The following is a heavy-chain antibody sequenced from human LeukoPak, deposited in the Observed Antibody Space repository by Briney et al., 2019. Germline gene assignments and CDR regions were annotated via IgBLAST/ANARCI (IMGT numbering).Heavy chain of an antibody. Sequence: GESLKISCQVSGYLFTHYWIGWVRQMPGKGLESMGIIYPADSDTTYSPSFQGQVTISADKSISTVYLQWSSLKASDTAMYCRDGSKTRGYYFDYWGQGTLVTVSS. CDR3: DGSKTRGYYFDY. J-gene: IGHJ4*02. D-gene: IGHD3-10*01. CDR1: GYLFTHYW. CDR2: IYPADSDT. V-gene: IGHV5-51*01.